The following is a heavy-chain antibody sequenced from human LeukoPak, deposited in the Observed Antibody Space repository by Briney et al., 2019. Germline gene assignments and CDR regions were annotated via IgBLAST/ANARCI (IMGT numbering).Heavy chain of an antibody. Sequence: PSETLSLTCTVSGGSISSSSYYWAWIRQPPGKGLEWIGSIYYSGSTYDNPSLKSRVTISVDTSKNQFSLKLSSVTAADTAVYYCARHMTRGARGPFDYWGQGTLVTASS. V-gene: IGHV4-39*01. CDR3: ARHMTRGARGPFDY. D-gene: IGHD3-10*01. CDR2: IYYSGST. J-gene: IGHJ4*02. CDR1: GGSISSSSYY.